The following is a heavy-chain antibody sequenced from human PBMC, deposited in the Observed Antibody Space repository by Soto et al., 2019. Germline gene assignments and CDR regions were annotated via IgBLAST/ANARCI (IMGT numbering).Heavy chain of an antibody. D-gene: IGHD3-16*02. CDR2: ISYDGSNK. J-gene: IGHJ5*02. V-gene: IGHV3-30*18. CDR1: GFTFSSYG. Sequence: QVQLVESGGGVVQPGRSLRLSCAASGFTFSSYGMHWVRQAPGKGLEWVAVISYDGSNKYYAESVKGRFTISRDKSKNPLYLQMNSLRAEDTAVYYCAKDETFGGVIAYNWFDPWGQGTLVTVSS. CDR3: AKDETFGGVIAYNWFDP.